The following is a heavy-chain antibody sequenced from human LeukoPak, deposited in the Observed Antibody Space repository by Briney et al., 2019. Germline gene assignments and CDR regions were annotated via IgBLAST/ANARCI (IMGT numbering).Heavy chain of an antibody. D-gene: IGHD3-10*01. V-gene: IGHV3-48*03. CDR3: AKAGRAGGSITMIRGVRSDYCYMDV. CDR2: ISSSGSTI. J-gene: IGHJ6*03. CDR1: GFTFSSYE. Sequence: GGSLRLSCAASGFTFSSYEMNWVRQAPGKGLEWVSYISSSGSTIYYADSVKGRFTISRDNAKNSLYLQMNSLRAEDTALYYCAKAGRAGGSITMIRGVRSDYCYMDVWGKGTTVTISS.